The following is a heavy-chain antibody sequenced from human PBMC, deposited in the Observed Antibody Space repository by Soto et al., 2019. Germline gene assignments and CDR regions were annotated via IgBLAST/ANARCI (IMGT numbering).Heavy chain of an antibody. CDR1: GGSISSYY. Sequence: SETLSLTCTVSGGSISSYYWSRIRQPPGKGLEWIGYIYYSGSTNYNPSLKSRVTISVDTSKNQFSLKLSSVTAADTAVYYCARDRGATGWFDPWGQGTLVTVSS. D-gene: IGHD1-26*01. CDR3: ARDRGATGWFDP. V-gene: IGHV4-59*01. CDR2: IYYSGST. J-gene: IGHJ5*02.